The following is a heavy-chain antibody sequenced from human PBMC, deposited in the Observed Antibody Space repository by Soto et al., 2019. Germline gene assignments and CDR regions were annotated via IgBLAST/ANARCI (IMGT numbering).Heavy chain of an antibody. Sequence: QVQVEEFGGGVVQPGRSLRLSCAGPTFTFSDFGFHWVRQAPGKGLECVAMISYDGSDQYYGDSVQGRFTIYRDDSTNTAYLQMNSLRAEDTAIYYCAESTYGNGGSCFPQDWGPGTLVTVSS. J-gene: IGHJ4*02. D-gene: IGHD2-15*01. V-gene: IGHV3-30*03. CDR1: TFTFSDFG. CDR2: ISYDGSDQ. CDR3: AESTYGNGGSCFPQD.